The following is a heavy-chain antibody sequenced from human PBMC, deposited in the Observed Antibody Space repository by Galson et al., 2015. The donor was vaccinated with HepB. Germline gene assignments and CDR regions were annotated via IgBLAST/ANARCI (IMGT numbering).Heavy chain of an antibody. CDR2: INAGNGNT. CDR1: GYTFTTYG. J-gene: IGHJ4*02. CDR3: ARDLGSGWWGAHFDY. D-gene: IGHD6-19*01. Sequence: SVKVSCKASGYTFTTYGINWVRQAPGQGLEWMGWINAGNGNTKYSQKFQGRVTITRDTSASTAYMELSSLRSEDTAVYYCARDLGSGWWGAHFDYWGQGTLVTVSS. V-gene: IGHV1-3*01.